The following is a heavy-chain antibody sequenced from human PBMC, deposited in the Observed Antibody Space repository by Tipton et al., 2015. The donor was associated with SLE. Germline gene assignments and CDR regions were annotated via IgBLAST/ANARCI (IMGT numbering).Heavy chain of an antibody. D-gene: IGHD5-24*01. J-gene: IGHJ4*02. Sequence: TLSLTCTVSGGSINNSYWSWVRQPPGRGLEWVGYIYFTGSANYNPSLKSRVTISIDTSKNQFSLKLSSVTAADTAVYYCASRRWLQSLGYWGQGTLVTVSS. CDR3: ASRRWLQSLGY. V-gene: IGHV4-59*12. CDR1: GGSINNSY. CDR2: IYFTGSA.